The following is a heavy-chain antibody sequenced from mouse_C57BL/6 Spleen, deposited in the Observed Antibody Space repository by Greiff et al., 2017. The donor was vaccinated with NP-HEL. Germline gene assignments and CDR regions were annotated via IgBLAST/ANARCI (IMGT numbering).Heavy chain of an antibody. J-gene: IGHJ2*01. CDR2: IYPGDGDT. V-gene: IGHV1-82*01. CDR1: GYAFSSSW. D-gene: IGHD1-1*01. CDR3: ARELITTVVADY. Sequence: QVQLQQSGPELVKPGASVKISCKASGYAFSSSWMNWGKQRPGKGLEWIGRIYPGDGDTNYNGKFKGKATLTADKSSSTAYMQLSSLTSEDSAVYFCARELITTVVADYWGQGTTLTVSS.